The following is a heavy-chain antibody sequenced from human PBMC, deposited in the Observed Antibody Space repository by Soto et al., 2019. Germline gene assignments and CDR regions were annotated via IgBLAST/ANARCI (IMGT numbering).Heavy chain of an antibody. J-gene: IGHJ4*02. CDR2: ISGSGGST. CDR1: GFTFSSYA. D-gene: IGHD2-2*01. Sequence: PGGSLRLSCAASGFTFSSYAMSWVRQAPGKGLEWVSAISGSGGSTYCADSVKGRFTISRDNSKNTLYLQMNSPRAEDTAVYYCAKEWIVVVPAAPNDYWGQGTLVTVSS. CDR3: AKEWIVVVPAAPNDY. V-gene: IGHV3-23*01.